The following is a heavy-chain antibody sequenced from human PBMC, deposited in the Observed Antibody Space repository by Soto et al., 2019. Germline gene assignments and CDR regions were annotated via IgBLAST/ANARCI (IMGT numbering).Heavy chain of an antibody. J-gene: IGHJ4*02. Sequence: PGGSLRLSCAASGFTFSSYGMHWVRQAPGKGLEWVAVISYDGSNKYYADSVKGRFTISRDNAKTSLYLQMNSLTAEDTAVYYCAREGVHNYNEYYFDYWGQGTLVTVSS. V-gene: IGHV3-30*03. CDR3: AREGVHNYNEYYFDY. D-gene: IGHD3-22*01. CDR1: GFTFSSYG. CDR2: ISYDGSNK.